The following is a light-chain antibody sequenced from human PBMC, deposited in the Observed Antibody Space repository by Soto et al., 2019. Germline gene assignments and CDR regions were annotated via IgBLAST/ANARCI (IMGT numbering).Light chain of an antibody. J-gene: IGLJ1*01. CDR2: DVS. V-gene: IGLV2-14*01. Sequence: QSALTQPASVSGSPGQSITISCTGSSRDVGGYNYVSWYQQHPGKAPKLIIYDVSNRPSGVSNRFSGSNSGNTASLTISGLQAEDEADYYCISYTISNTVFGTGTKLTVL. CDR3: ISYTISNTV. CDR1: SRDVGGYNY.